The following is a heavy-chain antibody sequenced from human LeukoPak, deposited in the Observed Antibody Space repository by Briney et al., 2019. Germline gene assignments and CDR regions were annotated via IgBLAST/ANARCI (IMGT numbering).Heavy chain of an antibody. V-gene: IGHV1-18*01. D-gene: IGHD1-7*01. CDR2: ISASNDNT. CDR1: GGTFSSYA. J-gene: IGHJ5*02. CDR3: ARAPDNWNYGGWFDP. Sequence: ASVKVSCKASGGTFSSYAISWVRQAPGQGLEWLGWISASNDNTNYAQNLQGRVTMTTDTSTSTAYMELRSLRSDDTAVYYCARAPDNWNYGGWFDPWGQGTLVTVSS.